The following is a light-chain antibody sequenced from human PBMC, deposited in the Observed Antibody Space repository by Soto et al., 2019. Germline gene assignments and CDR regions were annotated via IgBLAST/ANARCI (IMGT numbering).Light chain of an antibody. J-gene: IGKJ4*01. CDR3: QQYDNLPLT. CDR2: DAS. Sequence: DIQMTQSPSTLSASVGDRVTITCRASQSISTWLAWYQQKPGKAPKLLICDASSLEGGVPSRFSGSGSGTEFTLTISSLQPEDIATYYCQQYDNLPLTFGGGTKVEIK. CDR1: QSISTW. V-gene: IGKV1-5*01.